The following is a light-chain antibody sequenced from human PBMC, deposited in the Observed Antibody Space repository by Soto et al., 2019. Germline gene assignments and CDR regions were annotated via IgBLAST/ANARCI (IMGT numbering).Light chain of an antibody. CDR3: QQYTNWPYT. CDR2: GAS. V-gene: IGKV3-15*01. CDR1: QSVGSN. Sequence: EIVMTQSPATLSVSPGERASLSCRASQSVGSNLAWYQQTAGQAPRLLIYGASTRATGIPARFSGSGSGTNFPLRIHRLAAEDFSVYFLQQYTNWPYTFGQGTKLEIK. J-gene: IGKJ2*01.